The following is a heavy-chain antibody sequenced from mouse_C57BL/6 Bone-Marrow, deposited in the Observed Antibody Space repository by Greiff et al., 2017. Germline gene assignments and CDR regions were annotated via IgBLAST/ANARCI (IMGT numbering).Heavy chain of an antibody. V-gene: IGHV1-81*01. D-gene: IGHD1-1*02. J-gene: IGHJ2*01. CDR3: ARGWGGGY. Sequence: QVQLQQSGAELARPGASVKLSCKASGYTFTSYGISWVKQRTGQGLEWIGEIYPRSGNTYYNEKFKGKATLTADKSSSKAYMELRSLTSEDSAVYFCARGWGGGYWGQGNTLTVSS. CDR1: GYTFTSYG. CDR2: IYPRSGNT.